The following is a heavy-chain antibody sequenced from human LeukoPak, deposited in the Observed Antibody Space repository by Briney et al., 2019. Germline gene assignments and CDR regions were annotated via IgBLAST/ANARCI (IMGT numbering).Heavy chain of an antibody. Sequence: GGSLRLSCAASGFTFRSYLLTWLRQAPGKELELVAHINPDGSEESYADSVKGRFTISRDNAKKSLHLQMNNLRVEDTAVYYCERDPYIKAFDIWGQGTMVTVSS. D-gene: IGHD1-14*01. V-gene: IGHV3-7*01. CDR1: GFTFRSYL. J-gene: IGHJ3*02. CDR2: INPDGSEE. CDR3: ERDPYIKAFDI.